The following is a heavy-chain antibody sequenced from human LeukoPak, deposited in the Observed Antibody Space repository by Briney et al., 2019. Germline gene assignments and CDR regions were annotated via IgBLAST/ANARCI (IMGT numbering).Heavy chain of an antibody. CDR2: IYHSGST. CDR3: AVYCGGDCYSGLNNWLDP. CDR1: GGSISSSNW. Sequence: PSGTLSLTCAVSGGSISSSNWWSWVRQPPGKGLEWIGEIYHSGSTNYNPSLKSRVTISVDKSKNQFSLKLSSVTAADTAVYYCAVYCGGDCYSGLNNWLDPWAHGTLVTVSS. D-gene: IGHD2-21*02. V-gene: IGHV4-4*02. J-gene: IGHJ5*02.